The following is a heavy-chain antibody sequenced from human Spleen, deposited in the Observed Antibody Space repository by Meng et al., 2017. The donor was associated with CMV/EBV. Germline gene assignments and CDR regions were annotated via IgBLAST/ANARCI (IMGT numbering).Heavy chain of an antibody. Sequence: GESLKISCATSGFTFSTYAMNWVRQAPGKGLEWVSTINSGSRGTIFYANSVRGRFTISRDDSRNTLYLQMNSLRPEDTAVYYCARDRVTVGATVIDYWGQGTLVTVS. CDR3: ARDRVTVGATVIDY. CDR1: GFTFSTYA. V-gene: IGHV3-23*01. D-gene: IGHD1-26*01. J-gene: IGHJ4*02. CDR2: INSGSRGTI.